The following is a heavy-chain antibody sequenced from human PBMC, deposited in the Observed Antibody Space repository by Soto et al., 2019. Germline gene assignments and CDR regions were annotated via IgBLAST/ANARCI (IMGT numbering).Heavy chain of an antibody. Sequence: QVQLQESGPGQLKPSETLSLTCSVSGTSVRSGTYYWTWIRQRPGKGLEWIGYMYYGGRTNSNRSLKTRLTMSIDESKNQFSLRLHSVTAADTAMYYCAGDRIGPGATFDLWGQGNLVAVSS. CDR3: AGDRIGPGATFDL. CDR2: MYYGGRT. D-gene: IGHD1-26*01. J-gene: IGHJ4*02. CDR1: GTSVRSGTYY. V-gene: IGHV4-61*01.